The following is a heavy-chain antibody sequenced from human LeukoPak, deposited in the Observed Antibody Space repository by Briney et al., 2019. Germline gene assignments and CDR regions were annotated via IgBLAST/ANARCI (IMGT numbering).Heavy chain of an antibody. J-gene: IGHJ4*02. D-gene: IGHD3-9*01. V-gene: IGHV3-23*01. CDR1: GFTFSNYA. CDR3: AKRGHYDVLTGYYVPDY. Sequence: GGSLRLSCAASGFTFSNYAMSWVRQAPGGGVEWVSAILGSGGSTYYADSVKGRFTVSRDNSKSTLYLQMLSPRAEATALYYCAKRGHYDVLTGYYVPDYWGQGTLVTVSS. CDR2: ILGSGGST.